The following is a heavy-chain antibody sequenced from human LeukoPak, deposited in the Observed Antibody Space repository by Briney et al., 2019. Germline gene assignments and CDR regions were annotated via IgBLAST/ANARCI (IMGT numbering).Heavy chain of an antibody. CDR1: GFTFSSYAM. J-gene: IGHJ4*02. CDR3: ARVWFGELLFYDY. V-gene: IGHV2-70*11. D-gene: IGHD3-10*01. Sequence: LRLSCAASGFTFSSYAMSWIRQPPGKALEWLARIDWDDDKYYSTSLKTRLTISKDTSKNQVVLTMTNMDPVDTATYYCARVWFGELLFYDYWGQGTLVTVSS. CDR2: IDWDDDK.